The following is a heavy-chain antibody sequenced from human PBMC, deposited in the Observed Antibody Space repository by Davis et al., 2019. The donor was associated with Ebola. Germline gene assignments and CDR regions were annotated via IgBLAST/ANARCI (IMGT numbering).Heavy chain of an antibody. V-gene: IGHV7-4-1*02. CDR2: INTNTGNP. J-gene: IGHJ6*02. CDR3: ARDLGYGDFLYYYYGMDV. Sequence: AASVKVSCKASGYTFRNYGISWVRQAPGQGLEWMGWINTNTGNPTYAQGFTGRFVFSLDTSVSTAYLQISSLKAEDTAVYYCARDLGYGDFLYYYYGMDVWGQGTTVTVSS. CDR1: GYTFRNYG. D-gene: IGHD4-17*01.